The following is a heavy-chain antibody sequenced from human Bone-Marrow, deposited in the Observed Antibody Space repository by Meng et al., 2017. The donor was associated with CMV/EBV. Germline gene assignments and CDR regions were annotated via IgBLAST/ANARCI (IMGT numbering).Heavy chain of an antibody. D-gene: IGHD4-17*01. CDR1: GFSFKKAW. Sequence: GESLKISCAASGFSFKKAWMSWVRQAPGKGLEWIGRIKSESDGGIIDYAAPTKGRFTISRDDLKDTLYLQINSLRIEDTGMYYCATDVVPVTTGQRDFWGQGTLVTVSS. J-gene: IGHJ4*02. V-gene: IGHV3-15*01. CDR3: ATDVVPVTTGQRDF. CDR2: IKSESDGGII.